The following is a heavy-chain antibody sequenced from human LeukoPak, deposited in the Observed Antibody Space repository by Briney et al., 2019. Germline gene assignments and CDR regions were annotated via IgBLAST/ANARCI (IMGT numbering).Heavy chain of an antibody. D-gene: IGHD4-17*01. J-gene: IGHJ4*02. CDR1: GGSFSGYY. Sequence: SETLSLTCAVYGGSFSGYYWSWIRQPPGKGLEWIGEINHSGSTNYNPSLKSRVTISVDTSKNQFSLKLSSVTAADTAVYYCALSDYGDFYFDYWGQGTLVTVSS. V-gene: IGHV4-34*01. CDR2: INHSGST. CDR3: ALSDYGDFYFDY.